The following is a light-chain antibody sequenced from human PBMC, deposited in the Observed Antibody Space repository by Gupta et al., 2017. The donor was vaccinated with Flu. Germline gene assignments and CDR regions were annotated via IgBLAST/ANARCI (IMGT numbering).Light chain of an antibody. Sequence: DIQMTQSPSSLSASVGDRVTITCRASQSISSYLNWYQQKPGKASKLLIYAASSLQSGVPSRFSGSGSGTDFTLTISSLQPEDFATYYCQQKGTFGQGTKVEIK. V-gene: IGKV1-39*01. CDR2: AAS. CDR1: QSISSY. J-gene: IGKJ1*01. CDR3: QQKGT.